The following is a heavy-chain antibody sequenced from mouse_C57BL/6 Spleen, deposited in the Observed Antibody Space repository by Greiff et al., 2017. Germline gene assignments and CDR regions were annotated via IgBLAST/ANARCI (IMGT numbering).Heavy chain of an antibody. CDR2: IYPGSGST. V-gene: IGHV1-55*01. Sequence: QVQLQQPGAELVKPGASVKMSCKASGYTFTSYWITWVKQGPGQGLEWIGDIYPGSGSTNYNEKFKSKATLTVDTASSTAYLQLSSLTSEDSAVYYCARNWDEAFDYWGQGTTLTVSS. CDR3: ARNWDEAFDY. CDR1: GYTFTSYW. J-gene: IGHJ2*01. D-gene: IGHD4-1*01.